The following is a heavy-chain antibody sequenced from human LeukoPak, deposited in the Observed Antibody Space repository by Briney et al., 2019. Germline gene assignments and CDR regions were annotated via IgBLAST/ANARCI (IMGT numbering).Heavy chain of an antibody. CDR1: GGSIRSGSYY. CDR2: VYTSGST. J-gene: IGHJ4*02. D-gene: IGHD6-6*01. CDR3: ARGPGEGEQLVRVGYYFDY. Sequence: SETLSLTCTVSGGSIRSGSYYWSWIRQAAGKGLEWIGRVYTSGSTNYNPSLESRVTISVDTSKNQFSLNLSSVTAADTAVYYCARGPGEGEQLVRVGYYFDYWGQGTLVTVSS. V-gene: IGHV4-61*02.